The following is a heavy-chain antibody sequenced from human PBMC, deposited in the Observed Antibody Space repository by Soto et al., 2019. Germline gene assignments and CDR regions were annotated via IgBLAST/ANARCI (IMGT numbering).Heavy chain of an antibody. J-gene: IGHJ4*02. CDR2: IYTSGST. Sequence: PXETLSLTCTVSGGSISSYYWSWIRQPAGKGLEWIGRIYTSGSTNYNPSLKSRVTMSVDTSKNQFSLKLSSVTAADTAVYYCARDRSDYDILTGPYFDYWGQGTLVTVSS. V-gene: IGHV4-4*07. CDR1: GGSISSYY. CDR3: ARDRSDYDILTGPYFDY. D-gene: IGHD3-9*01.